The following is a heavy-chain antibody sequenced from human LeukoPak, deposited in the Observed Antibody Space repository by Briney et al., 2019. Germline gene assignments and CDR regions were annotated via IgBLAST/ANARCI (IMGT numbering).Heavy chain of an antibody. V-gene: IGHV3-33*06. CDR1: GFTFNIFG. Sequence: AGGSLRLSCAASGFTFNIFGMHWGRQGPGNGLGWVAVLWADGNSAHYADSVKGRFTISRDSSENTLYLQRNSLRSEDTAVYYCVKESAADATFHFDYWGQGTLVTVSS. CDR2: LWADGNSA. J-gene: IGHJ4*02. D-gene: IGHD6-13*01. CDR3: VKESAADATFHFDY.